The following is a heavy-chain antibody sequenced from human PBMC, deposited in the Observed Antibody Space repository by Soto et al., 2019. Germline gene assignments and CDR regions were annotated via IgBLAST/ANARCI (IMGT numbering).Heavy chain of an antibody. Sequence: TSETLSLTCTVSGGSISSYYWSWIRQPPGKGLEWIGYIYYSGSTNYNPSLKSRVTISVDTSKNQFSLKLSSVTAADTAVYYCARHKSSVNFDYWGQGTLVTVSS. CDR2: IYYSGST. J-gene: IGHJ4*02. D-gene: IGHD4-4*01. V-gene: IGHV4-59*08. CDR3: ARHKSSVNFDY. CDR1: GGSISSYY.